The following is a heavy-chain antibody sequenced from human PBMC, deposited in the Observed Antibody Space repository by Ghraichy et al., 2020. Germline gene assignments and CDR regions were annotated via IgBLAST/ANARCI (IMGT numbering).Heavy chain of an antibody. CDR1: GGSISSGGYY. CDR3: ARAAIELGVDY. D-gene: IGHD2-8*02. CDR2: IYYSGST. Sequence: SQTLSLTCTVSGGSISSGGYYWSWIRQHPGKGLEWIGYIYYSGSTYYNPSLKSRVTISVDTSKNQFSLKLSSVTAADTAVYYCARAAIELGVDYWGQGTLVTVSS. J-gene: IGHJ4*02. V-gene: IGHV4-31*03.